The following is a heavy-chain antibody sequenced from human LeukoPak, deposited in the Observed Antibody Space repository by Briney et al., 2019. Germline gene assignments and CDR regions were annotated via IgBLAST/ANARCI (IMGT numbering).Heavy chain of an antibody. CDR1: GGSISSGGYS. V-gene: IGHV4-30-2*01. CDR3: ARATSSDYFDF. D-gene: IGHD3-10*01. J-gene: IGHJ4*02. CDR2: IYHGGST. Sequence: SETLSLTCGVSGGSISSGGYSWSWIRQPPGKGLEWIGYIYHGGSTYYKPSLKSRITISVDRSKNQFSLKLSSVTAADTAVYYCARATSSDYFDFWGQGTLVTVSS.